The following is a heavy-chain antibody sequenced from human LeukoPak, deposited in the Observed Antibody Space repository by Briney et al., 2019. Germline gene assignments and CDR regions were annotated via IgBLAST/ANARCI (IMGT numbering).Heavy chain of an antibody. D-gene: IGHD3-22*01. Sequence: GASVKVSCKASGCTFSSYAISWVRQAPGQGLEWMGGIIPIFGTANYAQKFQGRVTITTDESTSTAYMELSSLRSEDTAVYYCARSPYYYDSSGYYKGYYYYMDVWGKGTTVTVSS. CDR2: IIPIFGTA. CDR3: ARSPYYYDSSGYYKGYYYYMDV. J-gene: IGHJ6*03. CDR1: GCTFSSYA. V-gene: IGHV1-69*05.